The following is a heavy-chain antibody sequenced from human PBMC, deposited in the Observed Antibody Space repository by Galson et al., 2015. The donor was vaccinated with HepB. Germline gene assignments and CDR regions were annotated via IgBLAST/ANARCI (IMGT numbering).Heavy chain of an antibody. Sequence: SLRLSCAASGFTFSSYDMNWVRQAPGKGLEWVSFISSSGSTMYYADSVKGRFTISRDNSKTTPYLQMNSLRAEDTAVYYCAKANDVWSGYYKYWGQGTLVTVPS. V-gene: IGHV3-23*01. CDR2: ISSSGSTM. J-gene: IGHJ4*02. CDR3: AKANDVWSGYYKY. D-gene: IGHD3-3*01. CDR1: GFTFSSYD.